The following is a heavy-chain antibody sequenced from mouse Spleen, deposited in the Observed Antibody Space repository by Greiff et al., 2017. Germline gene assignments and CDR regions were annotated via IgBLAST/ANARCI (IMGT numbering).Heavy chain of an antibody. CDR1: GFSLTSYA. V-gene: IGHV2-9-1*01. Sequence: VQRVESGPGLVAPSQSLSITCTVSGFSLTSYAISWVRQPPGKGLEWLGVIWTGGGTNYNSALKSRLSISKDNSKSQVFLKMNSLQTDDTARYYCARNYYYYLHWYFDVWGAGTTVTVSS. CDR3: ARNYYYYLHWYFDV. CDR2: IWTGGGT. J-gene: IGHJ1*01. D-gene: IGHD2-4*01.